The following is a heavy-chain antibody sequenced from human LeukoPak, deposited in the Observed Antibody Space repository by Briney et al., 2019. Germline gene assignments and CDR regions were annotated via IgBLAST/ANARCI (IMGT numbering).Heavy chain of an antibody. CDR2: ISGSGGGT. CDR1: GFTFSSYA. V-gene: IGHV3-23*01. J-gene: IGHJ4*02. CDR3: AEKEEQWLNDY. Sequence: RAGGSLRLSCAASGFTFSSYAMSWVRQAPGRGLEWVSGISGSGGGTYSADSVKGRFTISRDNSKNTLYLQMNSLRAEDTAIYYCAEKEEQWLNDYWGQGTLVTVSS. D-gene: IGHD6-19*01.